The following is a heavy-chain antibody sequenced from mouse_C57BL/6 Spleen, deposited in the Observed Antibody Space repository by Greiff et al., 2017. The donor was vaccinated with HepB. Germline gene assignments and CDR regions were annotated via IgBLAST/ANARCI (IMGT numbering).Heavy chain of an antibody. CDR1: GFTFSDFY. CDR2: SRNKANDYTT. CDR3: AREDYGFDY. Sequence: EVNVVESGGGLVQSGRSLRLSCATSGFTFSDFYMEWVRQAPGKGLEWIAASRNKANDYTTEYSASVKGRFIVSRDTSQSILYLQMNALRAEDTAIYYCAREDYGFDYWGQGTTLTVSS. V-gene: IGHV7-1*01. D-gene: IGHD2-4*01. J-gene: IGHJ2*01.